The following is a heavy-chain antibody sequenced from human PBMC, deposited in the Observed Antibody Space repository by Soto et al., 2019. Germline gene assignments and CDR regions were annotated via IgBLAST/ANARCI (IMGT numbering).Heavy chain of an antibody. CDR1: GYTFTSYY. V-gene: IGHV1-46*03. J-gene: IGHJ6*03. CDR2: INPSGGST. D-gene: IGHD3-10*01. Sequence: QVQLVQSGAEVKKPGASVKVSCKASGYTFTSYYMHWVRQAPGQGLEWMGIINPSGGSTSYAQKFQGRVTMTRDTSTSTVYMELSSLRSEDTAVYYCARDQPLLGGYHYYMDVWGKGTTVTVSS. CDR3: ARDQPLLGGYHYYMDV.